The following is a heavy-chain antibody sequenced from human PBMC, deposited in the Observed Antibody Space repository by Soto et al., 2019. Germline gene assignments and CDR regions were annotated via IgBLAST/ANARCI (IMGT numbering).Heavy chain of an antibody. CDR3: ARVSGYYLSDY. J-gene: IGHJ4*02. Sequence: ASVKVSCKASGYTYTNNAMHWVRQAPGQRLEWMGWINAGNGNTKYSQKFQGRVTITRDTSASTAYMELSSLRSEDTAVYYCARVSGYYLSDYWGQGTLVTVSS. D-gene: IGHD5-12*01. V-gene: IGHV1-3*01. CDR2: INAGNGNT. CDR1: GYTYTNNA.